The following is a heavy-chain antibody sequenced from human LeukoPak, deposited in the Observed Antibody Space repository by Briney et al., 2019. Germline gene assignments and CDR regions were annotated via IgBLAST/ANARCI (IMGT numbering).Heavy chain of an antibody. V-gene: IGHV1-2*02. CDR1: GYTFTGYY. CDR3: ARGAVAGYYFDY. Sequence: ASVKVSCKASGYTFTGYYMHWVRQAPGQGLEWMGWINPNSGGTNYAQRFQGRVTMTRDTSISTAYMELSRLRSDDTAVYYCARGAVAGYYFDYWGQGTLVTVSS. D-gene: IGHD6-19*01. CDR2: INPNSGGT. J-gene: IGHJ4*02.